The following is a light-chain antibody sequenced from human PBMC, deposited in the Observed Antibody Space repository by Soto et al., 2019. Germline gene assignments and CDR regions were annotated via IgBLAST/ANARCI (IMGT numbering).Light chain of an antibody. J-gene: IGKJ3*01. CDR1: QDITSS. CDR2: HGS. Sequence: DIQMTQSPPSLSASVGDRVTITCQASQDITSSLNWYQQKSGKAPKLLMCHGSYLEPGVPARFSGTGYGTHFTLTISSLQPEDAATYYCQQYDFLPLFTFGPGTRVDI. V-gene: IGKV1-33*01. CDR3: QQYDFLPLFT.